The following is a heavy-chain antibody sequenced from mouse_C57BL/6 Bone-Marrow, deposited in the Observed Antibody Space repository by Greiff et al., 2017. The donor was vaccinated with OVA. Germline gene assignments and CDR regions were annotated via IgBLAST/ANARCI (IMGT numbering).Heavy chain of an antibody. Sequence: QVQLQQSGAELARPGASVKLSCKASGYTFTSYGISWVKQRTGQGLEWIGEIYPRSGNTYYNEKFKGKATLTADKSSSTAYMQLSSLTSEDSAVYFCARPYYGYPYAMDYWGQGTSVTVSS. V-gene: IGHV1-81*01. CDR1: GYTFTSYG. J-gene: IGHJ4*01. CDR2: IYPRSGNT. CDR3: ARPYYGYPYAMDY. D-gene: IGHD2-9*01.